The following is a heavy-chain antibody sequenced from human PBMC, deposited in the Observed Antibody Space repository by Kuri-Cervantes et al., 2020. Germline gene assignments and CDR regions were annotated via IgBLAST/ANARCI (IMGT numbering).Heavy chain of an antibody. J-gene: IGHJ4*02. Sequence: SLKISCAASGFTFSTYVMHWVRQAPGKGLEWVAVISYDGSNKYYADSVKGRFTISRDNSKNTLYLQMNSLRAEDTAVYYCAKPYCSSTSCSLYYFDYWGQGTLVTVSS. CDR3: AKPYCSSTSCSLYYFDY. V-gene: IGHV3-30*18. D-gene: IGHD2-2*01. CDR2: ISYDGSNK. CDR1: GFTFSTYV.